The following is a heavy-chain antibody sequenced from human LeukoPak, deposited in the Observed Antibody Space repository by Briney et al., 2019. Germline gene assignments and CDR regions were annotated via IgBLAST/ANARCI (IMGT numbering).Heavy chain of an antibody. Sequence: GGSLRLSCAASGFTFSSYAMSWVRQAPGKGLKWVSAISGSGGSTYYADSVKGRFTISRDNSKNTLYLQMNSLRAEDTTVYYCAKDPISGYGSGSSNFDYWGQGTLVTVSS. CDR1: GFTFSSYA. CDR3: AKDPISGYGSGSSNFDY. V-gene: IGHV3-23*01. J-gene: IGHJ4*02. CDR2: ISGSGGST. D-gene: IGHD3-10*01.